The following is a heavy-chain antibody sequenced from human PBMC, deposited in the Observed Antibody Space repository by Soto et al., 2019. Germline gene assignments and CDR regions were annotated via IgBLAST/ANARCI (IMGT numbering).Heavy chain of an antibody. J-gene: IGHJ3*02. Sequence: ASVKVSCKASGYTFTSYYMHWVRQAPGQGLEWMGIINPSGGSTSYAQKFQGRVTMTRDTSTSTVYMELSSLRSEDTAVYYCAREKDWYYDILTGHDAFDIWGQGTMVPVSS. D-gene: IGHD3-9*01. CDR1: GYTFTSYY. V-gene: IGHV1-46*01. CDR3: AREKDWYYDILTGHDAFDI. CDR2: INPSGGST.